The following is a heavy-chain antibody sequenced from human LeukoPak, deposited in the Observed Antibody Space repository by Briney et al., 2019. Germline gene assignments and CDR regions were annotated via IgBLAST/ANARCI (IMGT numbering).Heavy chain of an antibody. D-gene: IGHD6-13*01. J-gene: IGHJ4*02. CDR1: GYTFTSYG. V-gene: IGHV1-18*01. CDR3: ARTPYSSSWYPTYYFDY. Sequence: ASVKVSCKASGYTFTSYGISWVRQAPGQGLEWMGWISAYNGNTNYAQKLQGRVTMTTDTSTSTAYMELRSLRSDDTAVYYCARTPYSSSWYPTYYFDYWGQGTLVTVSS. CDR2: ISAYNGNT.